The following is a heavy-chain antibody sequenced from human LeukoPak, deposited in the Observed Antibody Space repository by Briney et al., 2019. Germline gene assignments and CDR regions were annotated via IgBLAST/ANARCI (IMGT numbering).Heavy chain of an antibody. CDR1: GGSFSGYY. Sequence: PSETLSLTCAVYGGSFSGYYWSWIRQPPGKGLEWIGEINHSGSTNYNPSLKSRVTISVDTSKSQFSLKLRSGTAADTAVYYCARRSYGSGIYNYGWYFDYWGQGTLATVSS. V-gene: IGHV4-34*01. J-gene: IGHJ4*02. D-gene: IGHD3-10*01. CDR3: ARRSYGSGIYNYGWYFDY. CDR2: INHSGST.